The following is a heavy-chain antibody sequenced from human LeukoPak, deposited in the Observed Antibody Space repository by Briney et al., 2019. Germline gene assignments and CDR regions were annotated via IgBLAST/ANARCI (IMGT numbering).Heavy chain of an antibody. J-gene: IGHJ3*01. CDR1: GFTFSSYA. D-gene: IGHD6-13*01. V-gene: IGHV3-23*01. CDR2: FIATDGSA. CDR3: ARAKVAAAGTGAFDV. Sequence: GGSLTLSCAASGFTFSSYAMNWVRQAPGKGLEWVSSFIATDGSAQYAESVEGRVTLSRDNSKNTAFLQMSGLGSEDTAVYYCARAKVAAAGTGAFDVWGQGTLVTVSS.